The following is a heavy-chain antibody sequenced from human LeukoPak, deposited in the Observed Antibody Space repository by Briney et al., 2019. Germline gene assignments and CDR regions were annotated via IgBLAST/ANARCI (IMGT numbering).Heavy chain of an antibody. CDR1: GGSISSSYY. J-gene: IGHJ6*03. CDR2: IYYSGST. Sequence: SETLSLTCTVSGGSISSSYYWGWIRQPPGKGLEWIGSIYYSGSTYYNPSLKSRVTISVDTSKNQFSLKLSSVTAADTAVYYCARLSSGHYYYYYYYMDVWGKGTTVTVSS. V-gene: IGHV4-39*01. D-gene: IGHD3-10*01. CDR3: ARLSSGHYYYYYYYMDV.